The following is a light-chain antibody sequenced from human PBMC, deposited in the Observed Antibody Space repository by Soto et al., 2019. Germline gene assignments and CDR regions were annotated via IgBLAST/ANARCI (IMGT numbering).Light chain of an antibody. J-gene: IGKJ4*01. V-gene: IGKV3D-20*01. Sequence: PGERATLSCGASQRVSSNYLAWYQHKPGLAPRLLIYDASTRATGIPDRFSGGGSGADFTLTISRLEPEDFAVYYCQQYGTSPLTFGGGTKVEIK. CDR3: QQYGTSPLT. CDR1: QRVSSNY. CDR2: DAS.